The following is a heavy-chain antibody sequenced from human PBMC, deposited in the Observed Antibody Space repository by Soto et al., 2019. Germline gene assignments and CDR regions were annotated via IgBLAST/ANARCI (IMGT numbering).Heavy chain of an antibody. CDR3: ARGAAGYNWFDP. CDR1: GGPFSRYT. CDR2: IIPILGIA. Sequence: SVKVSCKASGGPFSRYTISWVRQAPGQGLEWMGKIIPILGIANYAQKFQGRVTITADKSTSTAYMELSSLRSEDTAVYYCARGAAGYNWFDPWGQGTLVTVSS. J-gene: IGHJ5*02. V-gene: IGHV1-69*02. D-gene: IGHD6-13*01.